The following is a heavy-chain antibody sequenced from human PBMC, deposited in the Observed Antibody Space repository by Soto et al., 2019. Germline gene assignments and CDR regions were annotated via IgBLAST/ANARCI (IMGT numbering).Heavy chain of an antibody. CDR1: GYNFPDYA. CDR2: ISAGNGNT. CDR3: AREVSGYKRRSYDS. Sequence: ASVKVSCKASGYNFPDYALHWLRQAPGQGLEWMGWISAGNGNTRYSQEFQGTLTITRDTSASTVYMELSSLRSGDTAVYFCAREVSGYKRRSYDSWGQGAVVIVSS. J-gene: IGHJ5*02. D-gene: IGHD5-12*01. V-gene: IGHV1-3*01.